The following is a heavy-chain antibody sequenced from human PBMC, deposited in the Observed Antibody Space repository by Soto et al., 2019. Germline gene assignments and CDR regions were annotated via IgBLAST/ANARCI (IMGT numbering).Heavy chain of an antibody. Sequence: QVQLQESGPGLVKPSQTLSLTCTVSSVSLRSGHYYWSWIRQPPGKGLEWIGSIYNSGSTYYEPSPRSRLSISEDMSKNQVSLRLTAVTAADTAVYYCARGVDTMAFDSWGQGTLVTVSS. CDR3: ARGVDTMAFDS. D-gene: IGHD2-2*01. V-gene: IGHV4-30-4*01. CDR2: IYNSGST. J-gene: IGHJ5*01. CDR1: SVSLRSGHYY.